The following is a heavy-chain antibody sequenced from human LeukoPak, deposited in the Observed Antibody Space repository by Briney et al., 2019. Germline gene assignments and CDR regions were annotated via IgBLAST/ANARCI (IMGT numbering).Heavy chain of an antibody. Sequence: PGGSLRLSCAASGFTFSDYYMSWIRQAPGKGLEWVSYISSSGSTIYYADSVEGRFTISRDNAKNSLYLQMNSLRAEDTAVYYCARDPIVGAAPRQGLDYWGQGTLVTVSS. CDR1: GFTFSDYY. D-gene: IGHD1-26*01. J-gene: IGHJ4*02. CDR2: ISSSGSTI. CDR3: ARDPIVGAAPRQGLDY. V-gene: IGHV3-11*01.